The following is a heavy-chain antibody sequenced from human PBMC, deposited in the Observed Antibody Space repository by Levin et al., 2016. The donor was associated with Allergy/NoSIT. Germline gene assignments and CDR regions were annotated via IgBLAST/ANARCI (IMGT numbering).Heavy chain of an antibody. J-gene: IGHJ4*02. CDR2: INGYNGDT. CDR3: GIGQSQGGAPTLGY. Sequence: ASVKVSCKGSGYTFTTYGISWVRQAPGQGLEWVGWINGYNGDTVSAQKFGARVTLTRDTSTSTAYMELRSLTSDDTAVYYCGIGQSQGGAPTLGYWGQGTLVTVSS. CDR1: GYTFTTYG. D-gene: IGHD1-26*01. V-gene: IGHV1-18*04.